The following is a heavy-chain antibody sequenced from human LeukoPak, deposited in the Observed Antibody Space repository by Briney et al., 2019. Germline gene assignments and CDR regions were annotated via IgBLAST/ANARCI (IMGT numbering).Heavy chain of an antibody. V-gene: IGHV4-59*01. J-gene: IGHJ4*02. CDR1: GGSISSYY. D-gene: IGHD1-26*01. CDR3: ARRGGYGATYFDY. CDR2: IYYSGST. Sequence: SETLSLTCTVSGGSISSYYWSWIRQPPGKGLEWIGDIYYSGSTNYNPSLKSRVTISVDTSKNQFSLKLSSVTAADTAVYYCARRGGYGATYFDYWGQGTLVTVSS.